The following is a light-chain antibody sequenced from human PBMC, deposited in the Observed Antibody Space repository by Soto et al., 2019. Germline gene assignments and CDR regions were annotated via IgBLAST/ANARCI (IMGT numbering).Light chain of an antibody. CDR3: SSYAGGNNFKV. V-gene: IGLV2-8*01. Sequence: QSVLTQPPSASGSPGQSATISCTGTSSDIGRYNYVSWYQQHPGKAPKLIIYEVNKRPSGVPDRFSGSKSGNAASLTVSGLQAEDEADYYCSSYAGGNNFKVFGGGTKVTVL. CDR2: EVN. J-gene: IGLJ3*02. CDR1: SSDIGRYNY.